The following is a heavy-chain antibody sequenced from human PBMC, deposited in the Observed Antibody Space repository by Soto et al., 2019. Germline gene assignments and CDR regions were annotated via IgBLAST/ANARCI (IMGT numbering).Heavy chain of an antibody. CDR1: GGSVSSDTSA. CDR2: TFFKSKWHN. J-gene: IGHJ6*02. CDR3: VGVTFFRGMEV. D-gene: IGHD3-10*01. V-gene: IGHV6-1*01. Sequence: SQTLSLTCAISGGSVSSDTSAWSWIRHSPSRGLDWLGRTFFKSKWHNDYALSVKSRITISPDTSQNQFSLDLDSVTPEDTAVDYCVGVTFFRGMEVWGQGTSVTVSS.